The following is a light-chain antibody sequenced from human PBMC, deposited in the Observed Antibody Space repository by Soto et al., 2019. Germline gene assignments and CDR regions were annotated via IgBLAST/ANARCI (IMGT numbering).Light chain of an antibody. CDR2: DVS. Sequence: QSALTQPASVSGSPGQSITISCTGTSSDVGGYDYVSWYQQHPGKAPKLMIYDVSNRPSGVSNRFSGSKSGNTASLTISGLQAEDEADYYCSSYTSSNTYVALGGGTKLTVL. J-gene: IGLJ2*01. V-gene: IGLV2-14*01. CDR3: SSYTSSNTYVA. CDR1: SSDVGGYDY.